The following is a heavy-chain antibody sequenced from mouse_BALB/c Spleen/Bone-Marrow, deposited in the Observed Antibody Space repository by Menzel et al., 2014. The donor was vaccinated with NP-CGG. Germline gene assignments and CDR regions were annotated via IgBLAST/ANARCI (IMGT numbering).Heavy chain of an antibody. J-gene: IGHJ4*01. Sequence: EVQVVESGGGLVQPGGSLKLSCAASGFDFSRYWMGWVRQAPGRGLKWIGEINPDSSTINYTPSLKDKFIISRGNAKNALYLQMSKVRSEDTALYYCARLGYYGMMAYWGQGTSVTVSS. CDR3: ARLGYYGMMAY. D-gene: IGHD1-1*01. CDR1: GFDFSRYW. CDR2: INPDSSTI. V-gene: IGHV4-1*02.